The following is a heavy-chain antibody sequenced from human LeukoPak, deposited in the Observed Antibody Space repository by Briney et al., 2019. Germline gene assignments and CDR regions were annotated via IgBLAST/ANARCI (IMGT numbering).Heavy chain of an antibody. CDR1: GGSFSGYY. D-gene: IGHD3-9*01. CDR2: INHSGST. Sequence: SETLSLTSAVYGGSFSGYYWSWIRQPPGKGLEWIGEINHSGSTNYNPSLKSRVTISVDTSKNQFTLTLSSVTAADTAVYYCARTNDDILTCYYNVPFDPWGQGTLVTVSS. CDR3: ARTNDDILTCYYNVPFDP. J-gene: IGHJ5*02. V-gene: IGHV4-34*01.